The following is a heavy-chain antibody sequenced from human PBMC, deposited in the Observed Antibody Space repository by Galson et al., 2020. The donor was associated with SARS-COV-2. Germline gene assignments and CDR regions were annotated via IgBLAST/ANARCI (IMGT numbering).Heavy chain of an antibody. CDR1: GGSNSSGGYY. V-gene: IGHV4-31*03. J-gene: IGHJ3*02. D-gene: IGHD3-22*01. Sequence: ETSETLSLNCTVSGGSNSSGGYYWSWIRQHPGTGLQWIGYNYYSGSTYYNPPLKSRVTISVDTSKNQFSLKLSSVTAADTAVYYCARVRTTMIVLVITSDAFDIWGQGTMVTVSS. CDR3: ARVRTTMIVLVITSDAFDI. CDR2: NYYSGST.